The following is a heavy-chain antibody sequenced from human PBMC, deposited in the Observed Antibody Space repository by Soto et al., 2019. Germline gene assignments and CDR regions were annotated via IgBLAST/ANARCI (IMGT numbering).Heavy chain of an antibody. CDR2: IDPIDSYT. J-gene: IGHJ6*02. CDR3: ASSGIVITFGGVIVSPYGMDV. Sequence: GESLKISCKGSGYSFTSYWISLVRQMPGKGLESMGRIDPIDSYTNYSPSFQGHVTISADKSISTAYLQWSSLKASDTAMYYCASSGIVITFGGVIVSPYGMDVWGQGTTVPVSS. CDR1: GYSFTSYW. V-gene: IGHV5-10-1*01. D-gene: IGHD3-16*02.